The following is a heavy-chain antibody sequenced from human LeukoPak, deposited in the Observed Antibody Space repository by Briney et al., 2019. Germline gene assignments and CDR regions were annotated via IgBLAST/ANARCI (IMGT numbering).Heavy chain of an antibody. V-gene: IGHV4-59*08. CDR2: IYYTGST. J-gene: IGHJ4*02. CDR3: ARHGRSGYSIDWPALDY. D-gene: IGHD5-18*01. Sequence: SETLSLTCTVSGGSISSYYWSWIQQPPGKGLEWIGYIYYTGSTNYSPSLKSRVTISVDTSKNQFSLKLSSVTAEDTAVYYCARHGRSGYSIDWPALDYWGQGSLVTVSS. CDR1: GGSISSYY.